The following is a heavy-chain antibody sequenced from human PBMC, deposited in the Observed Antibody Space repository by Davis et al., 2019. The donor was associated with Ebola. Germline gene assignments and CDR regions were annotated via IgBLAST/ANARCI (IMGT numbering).Heavy chain of an antibody. V-gene: IGHV1-2*02. J-gene: IGHJ6*02. CDR3: AKDRISICSSTSCYYYYYYGMDV. CDR2: INPNSCGT. CDR1: GYTFTGYY. D-gene: IGHD2-2*01. Sequence: ASVKVSCKASGYTFTGYYMHWVRQAPGQGLEWMGWINPNSCGTNYAQKFPGRVTMTRDTSISTAYMELSRLRSDDTAVYYCAKDRISICSSTSCYYYYYYGMDVWGQGTTVTVSS.